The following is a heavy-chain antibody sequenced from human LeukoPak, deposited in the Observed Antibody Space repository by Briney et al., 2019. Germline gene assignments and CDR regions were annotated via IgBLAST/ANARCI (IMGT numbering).Heavy chain of an antibody. CDR1: GFTFSDYY. D-gene: IGHD3-10*01. CDR3: AGAMVRGLIIPFDY. Sequence: PGGSLRLSCAAPGFTFSDYYMSWLRQARGKGLEWISYISSSSTYTNYADSVKGRFTISRDNAKNSLHLQMDSLRAEDTAVYYCAGAMVRGLIIPFDYWGQGTLGTVSS. V-gene: IGHV3-11*03. J-gene: IGHJ4*02. CDR2: ISSSSTYT.